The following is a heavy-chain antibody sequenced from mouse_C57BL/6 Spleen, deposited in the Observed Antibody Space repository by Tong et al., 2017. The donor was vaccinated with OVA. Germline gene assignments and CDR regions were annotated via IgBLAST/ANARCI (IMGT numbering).Heavy chain of an antibody. D-gene: IGHD2-4*01. CDR3: AREVHDYDGEH. V-gene: IGHV1-9*01. J-gene: IGHJ2*01. CDR1: GYTFSSYW. Sequence: VQLQQSGAELMKPGASVKISCKATGYTFSSYWIEWVKQRPGHGLEWIGEILPGSGSTNYNEKFKGKATFTADTSSNTAYMQLSSLTSEDSAVYYCAREVHDYDGEHWGQGTTLTVSS. CDR2: ILPGSGST.